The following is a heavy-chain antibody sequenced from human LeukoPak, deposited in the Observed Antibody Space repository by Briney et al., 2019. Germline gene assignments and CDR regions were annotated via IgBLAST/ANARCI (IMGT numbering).Heavy chain of an antibody. CDR1: GYTFTSYG. CDR3: ARDRKGPHPSLYTQGLCDP. V-gene: IGHV1-18*01. Sequence: GASVKVSSKASGYTFTSYGISWVRQAPGQGLEWMGWISAYIGNTNYAQKLRGRVTMTTDTSTSTAYKELRNLISDDTAVYYCARDRKGPHPSLYTQGLCDPWGQGTLVTVSS. D-gene: IGHD1-14*01. J-gene: IGHJ5*02. CDR2: ISAYIGNT.